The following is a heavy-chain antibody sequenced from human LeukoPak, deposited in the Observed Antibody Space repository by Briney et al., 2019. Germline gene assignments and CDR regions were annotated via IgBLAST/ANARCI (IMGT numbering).Heavy chain of an antibody. V-gene: IGHV3-48*03. D-gene: IGHD3-22*01. CDR3: ARGFINIMGARSGYFDY. J-gene: IGHJ4*02. CDR2: ISSSGSTI. CDR1: GFTFSSYE. Sequence: PGGSLRLSCAASGFTFSSYEMNWVRQAPGKGLEWVSYISSSGSTIYYADSVKGRFTISRDNAKNSLYLQMNSLRAEDTAVFYRARGFINIMGARSGYFDYWGQGTLVTVSS.